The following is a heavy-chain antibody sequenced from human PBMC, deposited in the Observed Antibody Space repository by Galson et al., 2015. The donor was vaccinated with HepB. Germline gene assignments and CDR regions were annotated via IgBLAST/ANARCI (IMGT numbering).Heavy chain of an antibody. CDR1: GYSLGSHW. CDR3: ARRRATAESDY. V-gene: IGHV5-10-1*01. CDR2: IDPGDSYT. D-gene: IGHD1-26*01. J-gene: IGHJ4*02. Sequence: QSGAEVKKPGESLRISCKGFGYSLGSHWITWVRQMPGKGLEWMGRIDPGDSYTNYGPSFQGHVTISADKSINTAYLQWSSLKISDTAIYYCARRRATAESDYWGQGTLVTVSS.